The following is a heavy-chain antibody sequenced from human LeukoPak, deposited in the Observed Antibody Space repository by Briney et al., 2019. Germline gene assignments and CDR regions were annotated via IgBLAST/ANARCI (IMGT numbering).Heavy chain of an antibody. CDR1: GFTFSDYA. CDR3: AIIRSSGSPDSNWFDP. J-gene: IGHJ5*02. D-gene: IGHD1-26*01. V-gene: IGHV3-23*01. Sequence: GGSLRLSCTASGFTFSDYAMTWVRQAPGKGLEWVSALSGSGANTYYADSVKGRFTISRDNSKNTLYLQVNSLRAEDTAVYYCAIIRSSGSPDSNWFDPWGQGTLVTVSS. CDR2: LSGSGANT.